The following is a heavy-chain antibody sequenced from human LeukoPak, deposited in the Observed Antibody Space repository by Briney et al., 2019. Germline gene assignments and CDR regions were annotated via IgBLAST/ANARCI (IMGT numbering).Heavy chain of an antibody. CDR3: AKANWVSNADAVW. V-gene: IGHV3-23*01. CDR1: GFTFSSYA. CDR2: SGDNT. Sequence: GGSLRLSCAASGFTFSSYAMSWVRQAPGKGLEWVSSSGDNTRYADSVKGRFTLSRDDSRNTVYLQLNNLRVEDTAIYYCAKANWVSNADAVWWGQGTQVTVSS. D-gene: IGHD1-1*01. J-gene: IGHJ4*02.